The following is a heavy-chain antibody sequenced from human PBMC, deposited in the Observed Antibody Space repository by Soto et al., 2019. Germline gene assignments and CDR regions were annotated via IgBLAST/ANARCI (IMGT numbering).Heavy chain of an antibody. V-gene: IGHV3-23*01. CDR2: ISGSGGST. CDR1: GFTFSSYA. D-gene: IGHD6-19*01. Sequence: EVQLLESGGGLVQPGGSLRLSSAASGFTFSSYAMSWVRQAPGKGLEWVSAISGSGGSTYYADSVKGRFPISRDNSKNTLYLQMNILRAEDTAVYYCDGYSSGWDLFDYWGQGTLVTVSS. J-gene: IGHJ4*02. CDR3: DGYSSGWDLFDY.